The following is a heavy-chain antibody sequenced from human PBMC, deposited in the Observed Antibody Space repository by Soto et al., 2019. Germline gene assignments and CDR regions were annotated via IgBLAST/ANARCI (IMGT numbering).Heavy chain of an antibody. Sequence: SETLSLTCSVSGGSISSSGYYCTWIRQHPGKGLEWIGYVYYSGSTYYNPSLKSRVTISVDTSKNQFSLKLSSVTAADTAVYYCARGSQMENWFDPWGQGTLVTVSS. CDR3: ARGSQMENWFDP. J-gene: IGHJ5*02. CDR1: GGSISSSGYY. D-gene: IGHD2-8*01. CDR2: VYYSGST. V-gene: IGHV4-31*03.